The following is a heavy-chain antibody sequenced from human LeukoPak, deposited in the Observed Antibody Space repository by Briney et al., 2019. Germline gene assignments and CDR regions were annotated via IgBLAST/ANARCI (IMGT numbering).Heavy chain of an antibody. Sequence: PGRSLRLSCAASGLTFSSYAMHWVRQAPGKGLEWVAVISYDGSNKYYADSVKGRFTISRDNSKNTLYLQMNSLRAEDTAVYYCARGSGSYFDYWGQGTLVTVSS. D-gene: IGHD1-26*01. CDR1: GLTFSSYA. CDR2: ISYDGSNK. CDR3: ARGSGSYFDY. J-gene: IGHJ4*02. V-gene: IGHV3-30-3*01.